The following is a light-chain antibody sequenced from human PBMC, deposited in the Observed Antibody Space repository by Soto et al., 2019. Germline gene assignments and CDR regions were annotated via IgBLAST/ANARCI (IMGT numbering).Light chain of an antibody. CDR3: QQYDNSPLT. V-gene: IGKV3-20*01. CDR1: QSISGSY. J-gene: IGKJ4*01. Sequence: EIALTQAPGTLSLSPGERATLSCTASQSISGSYLAWYQQKPGQAPRVVIYGVSRRATGIPDRFSGSGSGTDFTLTISRLEPEDFAVYYCQQYDNSPLTFGGGTKV. CDR2: GVS.